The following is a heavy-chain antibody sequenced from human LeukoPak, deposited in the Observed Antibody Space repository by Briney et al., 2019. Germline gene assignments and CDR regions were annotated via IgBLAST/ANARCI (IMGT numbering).Heavy chain of an antibody. CDR3: VKETRIAVAAIVDY. J-gene: IGHJ4*02. D-gene: IGHD6-19*01. V-gene: IGHV3-30*18. CDR1: GFTFSSCG. CDR2: ISYDGSNK. Sequence: PGRSLRLSCAASGFTFSSCGMHWVRQAPGKGLEWVAVISYDGSNKYYADSVKGRFTISRDNSKNTLYLQMNSLRAEDTAVYYCVKETRIAVAAIVDYWGQGTLVTVSS.